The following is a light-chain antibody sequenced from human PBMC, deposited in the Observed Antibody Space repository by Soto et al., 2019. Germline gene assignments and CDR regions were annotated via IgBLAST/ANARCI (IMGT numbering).Light chain of an antibody. CDR1: NSDIGTHDL. CDR3: SSYTGSVPLV. Sequence: QSVLTQPASVSGSPGQSVTITCTGTNSDIGTHDLVSWYQQHPGKGPKLVIYGVTERPSGVSPRFTGSKSGNTASLTISGLQADDEAHYYCSSYTGSVPLVFGGGTKVTVL. CDR2: GVT. J-gene: IGLJ2*01. V-gene: IGLV2-23*02.